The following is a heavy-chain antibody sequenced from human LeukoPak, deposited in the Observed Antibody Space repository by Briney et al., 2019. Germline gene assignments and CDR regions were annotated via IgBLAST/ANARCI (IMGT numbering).Heavy chain of an antibody. Sequence: SQTLSLTCTVSGGSISSGDYYWSWIRQPPGKGLEWIGYIYYSGSTYYNPSLKSRVTISVDTSKNQFSLKLSSVTAADTAVYYCARAQFGIQLWPGFDYWGQGTLVTVSS. J-gene: IGHJ4*02. CDR1: GGSISSGDYY. D-gene: IGHD5-18*01. CDR2: IYYSGST. CDR3: ARAQFGIQLWPGFDY. V-gene: IGHV4-30-4*01.